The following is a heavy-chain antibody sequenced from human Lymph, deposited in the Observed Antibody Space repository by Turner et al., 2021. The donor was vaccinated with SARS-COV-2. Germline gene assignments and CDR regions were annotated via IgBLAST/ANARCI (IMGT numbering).Heavy chain of an antibody. J-gene: IGHJ4*02. CDR3: AKEGATAMVNFDY. D-gene: IGHD5-18*01. V-gene: IGHV3-23*01. CDR2: ISGRGGST. CDR1: GLTFSSYA. Sequence: DVQLWESGGGCVQPGGSLRLSCAASGLTFSSYAMSWVRHAPGKVLEWVSAISGRGGSTYYSDSVKGRFTISRDNSKNTLYLQINSLRAEDTAVYYCAKEGATAMVNFDYWGQGTLVTVSS.